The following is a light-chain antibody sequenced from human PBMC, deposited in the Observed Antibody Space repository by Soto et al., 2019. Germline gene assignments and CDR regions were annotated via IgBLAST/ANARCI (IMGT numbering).Light chain of an antibody. CDR3: QQYYTTPRT. J-gene: IGKJ2*01. V-gene: IGKV4-1*01. CDR1: LNLLSNNKNY. CDR2: WAS. Sequence: DIVMTQSPDSLAVSLGETVTINCKSSLNLLSNNKNYFAWYQQKPGQPPKLIIYWASTRESGVPVRFSGSGSGADFKLAIRGLQAPDVAVYYCQQYYTTPRTFGGGTKLDI.